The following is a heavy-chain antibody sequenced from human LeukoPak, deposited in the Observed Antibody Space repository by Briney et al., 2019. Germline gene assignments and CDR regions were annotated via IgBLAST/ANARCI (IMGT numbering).Heavy chain of an antibody. Sequence: GGSLRLSCAASGFTFSSYAMHWVRQAPGKGLEWVAVISYDGNNKYYADSVKGRFTISRDNSKSTLYLQMNSLRIEDTGFYYCTRDMIRGVPDYIDYWGQGTLVTVSS. J-gene: IGHJ4*02. D-gene: IGHD3-10*01. V-gene: IGHV3-30*04. CDR1: GFTFSSYA. CDR2: ISYDGNNK. CDR3: TRDMIRGVPDYIDY.